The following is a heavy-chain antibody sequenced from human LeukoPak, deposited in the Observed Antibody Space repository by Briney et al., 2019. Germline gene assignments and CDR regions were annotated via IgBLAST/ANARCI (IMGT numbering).Heavy chain of an antibody. CDR2: INTDGSTT. V-gene: IGHV3-74*01. Sequence: PGGSLRLSCAAPGFTFSSYWMYWVRQAPGKGLVWVSRINTDGSTTNYADSVKGRFTISRDNAENTLYLQMNSLRAEDTAVYYCAAVTTADWGPGTLVTVSS. D-gene: IGHD4-17*01. CDR3: AAVTTAD. CDR1: GFTFSSYW. J-gene: IGHJ4*02.